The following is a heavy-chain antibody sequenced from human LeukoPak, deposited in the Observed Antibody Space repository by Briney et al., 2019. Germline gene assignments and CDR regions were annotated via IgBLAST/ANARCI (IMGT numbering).Heavy chain of an antibody. V-gene: IGHV4-39*07. J-gene: IGHJ3*02. CDR3: ARDRVTMVRGVIRCCDAFDT. CDR2: IYYSGST. Sequence: SETLSLTCTVSGGSISSSSYYWGWNRQPPGKGLEWIGSIYYSGSTYYNPSLKSRVTISVDTSKNQFSLKLSSVTAADTAVYYCARDRVTMVRGVIRCCDAFDTWGQGTMVTVSS. CDR1: GGSISSSSYY. D-gene: IGHD3-10*01.